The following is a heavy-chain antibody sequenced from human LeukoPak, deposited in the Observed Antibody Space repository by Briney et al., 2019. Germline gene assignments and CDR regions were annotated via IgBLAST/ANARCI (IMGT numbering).Heavy chain of an antibody. CDR1: GFTFSSYG. D-gene: IGHD2-21*02. CDR3: AKDERLSIDY. V-gene: IGHV3-30*02. Sequence: GGSLRLSCAASGFTFSSYGMHWVRQAPGKGLEWVAFIRSDGSNKYYADSVKGRFTISRDNSKNTLYLQMNSLRAEDTAVYYCAKDERLSIDYWGQGTLVTVSS. J-gene: IGHJ4*02. CDR2: IRSDGSNK.